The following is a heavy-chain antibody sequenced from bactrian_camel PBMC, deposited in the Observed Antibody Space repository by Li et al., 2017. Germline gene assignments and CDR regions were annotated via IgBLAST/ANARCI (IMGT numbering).Heavy chain of an antibody. V-gene: IGHV3S26*01. CDR1: GYTYSGHC. Sequence: QLVESGGDLVRPGGSLRLSCAFSGYTYSGHCMGWFRQAPGKEREGVAVIAGSGSPGYADSVKGRFTISKDNAKNTLYLQMNNLKPEDMGVYYCVTDRGFGYGGSWLAFGYWGQGTQVTVST. CDR3: VTDRGFGYGGSWLAFGY. J-gene: IGHJ6*01. D-gene: IGHD6*01. CDR2: VIAGSGSP.